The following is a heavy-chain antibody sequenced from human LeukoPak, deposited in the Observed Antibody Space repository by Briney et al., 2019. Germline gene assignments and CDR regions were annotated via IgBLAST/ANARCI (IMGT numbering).Heavy chain of an antibody. CDR3: ARSQRGYSYGYYYYYGMDV. V-gene: IGHV1-46*01. CDR2: INPSGGST. J-gene: IGHJ6*02. D-gene: IGHD5-18*01. Sequence: ASVKVSCKASGYTFTSYYMHWVRQAPGQGLEWMGIINPSGGSTSYAQKFQGRVTMTRDTSTSTVYMELSSLRSEDTAVYCCARSQRGYSYGYYYYYGMDVWGQGTTVTVSS. CDR1: GYTFTSYY.